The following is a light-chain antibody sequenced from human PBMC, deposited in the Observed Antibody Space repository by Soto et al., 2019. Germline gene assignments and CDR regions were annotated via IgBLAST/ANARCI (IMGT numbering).Light chain of an antibody. CDR3: HQYNSYHT. CDR1: QSISGNY. Sequence: EVVWTQSPGTLSLSPGERVTLACGASQSISGNYLAWYQHKPGQAPRLLIYGASSRATGIPDRFSGSGSGTEFTLTISSLQPDDFATYYCHQYNSYHTFGGGTKVDIK. J-gene: IGKJ4*01. CDR2: GAS. V-gene: IGKV3-20*01.